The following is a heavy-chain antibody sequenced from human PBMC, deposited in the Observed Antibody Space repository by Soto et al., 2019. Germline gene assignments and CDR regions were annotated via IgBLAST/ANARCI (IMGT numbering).Heavy chain of an antibody. J-gene: IGHJ4*02. D-gene: IGHD3-9*01. CDR3: AREIGYDILTGYSEAFDY. CDR2: ISYDGSNK. Sequence: PGRPLRHPCAASGCTFSSHAMHRVIQAQGKGLEWVAVISYDGSNKYYADSVKGRFTISRDNSKNTLYLQMNSLRAEDTAVYYCAREIGYDILTGYSEAFDYWGQGTLVTVS. CDR1: GCTFSSHA. V-gene: IGHV3-30-3*01.